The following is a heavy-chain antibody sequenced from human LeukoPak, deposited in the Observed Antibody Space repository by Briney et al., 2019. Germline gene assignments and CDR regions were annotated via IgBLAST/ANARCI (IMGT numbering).Heavy chain of an antibody. CDR2: IYTSGGT. Sequence: PSETLSLTCTVSGGSISSGSYYWSWIRQPAGKGLEWIGRIYTSGGTNYNPSLKSRVTVSVDTSKNQFSLKLSSVTAADTAVYYCAGSGSYYFIDYWGQGTLVTVSS. V-gene: IGHV4-61*02. CDR3: AGSGSYYFIDY. D-gene: IGHD1-26*01. J-gene: IGHJ4*02. CDR1: GGSISSGSYY.